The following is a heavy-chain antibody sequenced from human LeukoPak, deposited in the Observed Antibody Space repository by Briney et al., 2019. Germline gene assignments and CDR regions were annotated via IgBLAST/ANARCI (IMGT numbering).Heavy chain of an antibody. D-gene: IGHD3-3*01. Sequence: GGSLRLSCAASGFTFSSYWMSWVRQAPGKGLEWVANIKQDGSEKYYVGSVKGRFTISRDNAKNSLYLQMNSLRAEDTAVYYCARRGSYYDFWSGYHYYFDYWGQGTLVTVSS. CDR2: IKQDGSEK. CDR1: GFTFSSYW. V-gene: IGHV3-7*03. CDR3: ARRGSYYDFWSGYHYYFDY. J-gene: IGHJ4*02.